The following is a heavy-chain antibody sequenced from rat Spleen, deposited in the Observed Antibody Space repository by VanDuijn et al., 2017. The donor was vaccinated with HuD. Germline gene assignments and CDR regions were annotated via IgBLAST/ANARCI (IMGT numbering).Heavy chain of an antibody. D-gene: IGHD1-1*01. CDR2: INTDGGST. J-gene: IGHJ2*01. Sequence: EVQLVETGGGLVQPGRSLKLSCVASGFTFSTYWMYWIRQAPGKGLEWVSSINTDGGSTYYPDSVKGRFTISRDNAKSTLYLQMDSLRSEDTATYYCARWTVYYFDYWGQGVMVTVSS. CDR1: GFTFSTYW. V-gene: IGHV5-58*01. CDR3: ARWTVYYFDY.